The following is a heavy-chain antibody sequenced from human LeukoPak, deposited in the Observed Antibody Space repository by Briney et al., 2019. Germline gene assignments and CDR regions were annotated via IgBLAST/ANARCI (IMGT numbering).Heavy chain of an antibody. V-gene: IGHV1-2*02. CDR2: INPNSGET. CDR1: GYTFTDCY. CDR3: ARDRDYSNTERGFDY. J-gene: IGHJ4*02. Sequence: ASVKVSCMTSGYTFTDCYIHWVRQAPAQGREWMGWINPNSGETNSAQKFQGRVTMTGDTSISTAYMELRRVTSDDTAVYYCARDRDYSNTERGFDYWGQGTLVTVSS. D-gene: IGHD4-11*01.